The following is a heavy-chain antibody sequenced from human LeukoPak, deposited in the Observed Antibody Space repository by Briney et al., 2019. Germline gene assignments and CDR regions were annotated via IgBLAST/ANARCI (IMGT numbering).Heavy chain of an antibody. V-gene: IGHV4-59*08. CDR3: ARIGYSSSWYWFDP. D-gene: IGHD6-13*01. J-gene: IGHJ5*02. CDR2: IYYSGST. CDR1: GGSISSYY. Sequence: PSETLSLTCTVSGGSISSYYWSWIRQPPGKGLEWIGSIYYSGSTYYNPSLKSRVTISVDTSKNQFSLKLSSVTAADTAVYYCARIGYSSSWYWFDPWGQGTLVTVSS.